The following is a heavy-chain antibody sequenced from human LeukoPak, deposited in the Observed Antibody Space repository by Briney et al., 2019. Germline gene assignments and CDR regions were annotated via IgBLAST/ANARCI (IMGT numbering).Heavy chain of an antibody. J-gene: IGHJ3*02. CDR3: ARGGSYLSAFDI. V-gene: IGHV3-11*01. CDR1: GFTFSDYY. D-gene: IGHD1-26*01. Sequence: PGGSLRLSCAASGFTFSDYYMNWIRQAPGKGLEWVSYISSSGSTIYYADSVKGRFTISRDNSKNTLYLQMNSLRAEDTAVYYCARGGSYLSAFDIWGQGTMATVSS. CDR2: ISSSGSTI.